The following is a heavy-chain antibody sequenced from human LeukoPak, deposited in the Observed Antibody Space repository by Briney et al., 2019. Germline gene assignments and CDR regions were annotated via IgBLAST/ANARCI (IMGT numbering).Heavy chain of an antibody. CDR1: GFTFSDYY. D-gene: IGHD2-15*01. Sequence: PGGSLRLSCAASGFTFSDYYMSWIRQAPGKGLEWISYISSSGSTIYYADSVEGRFTISRDDAKNSLYLQMNSLRAEDTAVYYCARDLVVVVAAKHGYRWFDPWGQGTLVTVSS. J-gene: IGHJ5*02. CDR2: ISSSGSTI. V-gene: IGHV3-11*01. CDR3: ARDLVVVVAAKHGYRWFDP.